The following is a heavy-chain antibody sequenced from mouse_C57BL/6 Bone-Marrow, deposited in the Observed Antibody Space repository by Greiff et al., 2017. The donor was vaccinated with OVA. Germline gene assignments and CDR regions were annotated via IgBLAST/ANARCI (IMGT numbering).Heavy chain of an antibody. Sequence: EVMLVESGGGLVQPGGSMKLSCAASGFTFSDAWMDWVRQSPEKGLEWVAEIRNKANNHATYYAESVKGRFTISRDDSKSSVYLQMNSLRAEDTGIYYCTAMVKRAWFAYWGQGTLVTVSA. CDR3: TAMVKRAWFAY. CDR2: IRNKANNHAT. D-gene: IGHD2-1*01. J-gene: IGHJ3*01. CDR1: GFTFSDAW. V-gene: IGHV6-6*01.